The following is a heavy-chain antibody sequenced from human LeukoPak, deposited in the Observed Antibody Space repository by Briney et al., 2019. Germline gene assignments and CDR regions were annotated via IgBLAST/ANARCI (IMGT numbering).Heavy chain of an antibody. J-gene: IGHJ5*02. Sequence: GGSLRLSCAASGFTFSSYAMSWVRQAPGKGLEWVSAISGSGGSTYYADSVKGRFTISRDNAKNSLYLQMNSLRAEDTAVYYCARDFGRPDDYGDYSLPGPWGQGTLVTVSS. V-gene: IGHV3-23*01. CDR2: ISGSGGST. D-gene: IGHD4-17*01. CDR3: ARDFGRPDDYGDYSLPGP. CDR1: GFTFSSYA.